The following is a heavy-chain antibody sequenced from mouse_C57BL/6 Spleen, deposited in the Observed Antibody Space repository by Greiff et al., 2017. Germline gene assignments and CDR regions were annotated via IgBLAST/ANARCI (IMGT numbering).Heavy chain of an antibody. D-gene: IGHD2-4*01. V-gene: IGHV5-16*01. J-gene: IGHJ2*01. CDR2: INYDGSST. CDR1: GFTFSDYY. CDR3: ASVPYDYDLVYYFDY. Sequence: DVKLVESEGGLVQPGSSMKLSCTASGFTFSDYYMAWVRQVPEKGLEWVANINYDGSSTYYLDSLKSRFLISGDTAKNILYLQMSSLKSVDTATYYCASVPYDYDLVYYFDYWGQGTTLTVSS.